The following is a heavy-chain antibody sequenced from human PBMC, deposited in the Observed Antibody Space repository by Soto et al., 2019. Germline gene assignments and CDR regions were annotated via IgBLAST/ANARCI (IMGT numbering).Heavy chain of an antibody. CDR2: IYYSGST. D-gene: IGHD3-3*01. Sequence: PSETLSLTCTVSGGSISSGGYYWSWIRQHPGKGLEWIGYIYYSGSTYYNPSLKSRVTISVDTSKNQFSLKLSSVTAADTAVYYCAARRTNTIFGVVMVDYWGQGILVTVSS. CDR3: AARRTNTIFGVVMVDY. V-gene: IGHV4-31*03. CDR1: GGSISSGGYY. J-gene: IGHJ4*02.